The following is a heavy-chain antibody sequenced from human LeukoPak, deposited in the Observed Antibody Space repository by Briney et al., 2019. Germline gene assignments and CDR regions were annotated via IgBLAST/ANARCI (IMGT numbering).Heavy chain of an antibody. V-gene: IGHV1-2*06. D-gene: IGHD3-3*01. Sequence: ASVKVSCKASGYTFTGYYMHWVRQAPGQGLEWMGRINPNSGGTNYAQKFQGRVTMTRDTSISTAYMELSRLRSDDTAVYYCARKLPYDFWSGYHPTYYYGMDVWGQGTTVTVSS. CDR2: INPNSGGT. CDR3: ARKLPYDFWSGYHPTYYYGMDV. CDR1: GYTFTGYY. J-gene: IGHJ6*02.